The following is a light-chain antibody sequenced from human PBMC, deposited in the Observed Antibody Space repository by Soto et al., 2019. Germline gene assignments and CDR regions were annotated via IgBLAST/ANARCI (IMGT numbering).Light chain of an antibody. CDR1: SGYSNYK. CDR3: GADHGSRSNFLYV. J-gene: IGLJ1*01. Sequence: QLVLTQPPSASASLGASVTLTCTLSSGYSNYKVDWYQQRPGKGPRFVMRVGTGGIVGSKGDGIPDRFSVLGSGLNRYLTIKNIQEEDESDYHCGADHGSRSNFLYVFGTGTKLTVL. V-gene: IGLV9-49*01. CDR2: VGTGGIVG.